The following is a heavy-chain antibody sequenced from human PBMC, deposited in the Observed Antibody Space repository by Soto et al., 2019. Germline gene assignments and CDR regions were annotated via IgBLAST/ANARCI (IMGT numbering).Heavy chain of an antibody. D-gene: IGHD3-22*01. V-gene: IGHV1-18*01. CDR2: ISAYNGNT. Sequence: GASVKVSCKASGYTFTSYGISWVRQAPGQGLEWMGWISAYNGNTNYAQKFQGRVTITRDTSASTAYMELSSLRSEDTAVYYCATDYYDSSGYYSGFQHWGQGTLVTVSS. CDR1: GYTFTSYG. CDR3: ATDYYDSSGYYSGFQH. J-gene: IGHJ1*01.